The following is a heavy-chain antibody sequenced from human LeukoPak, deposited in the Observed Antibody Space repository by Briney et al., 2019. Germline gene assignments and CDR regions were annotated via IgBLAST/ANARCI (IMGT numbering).Heavy chain of an antibody. CDR2: ISFDGSNK. V-gene: IGHV3-30*04. Sequence: GGSLRLSCAASGFTFSSYAMHWVRQAPGKGLEWVAVISFDGSNKYYADSVKGRFTISRDNSKNTLYLQMNSLRAEDTAVYYCARESSHGAFDIWGQGTMVTVSS. D-gene: IGHD6-6*01. J-gene: IGHJ3*02. CDR3: ARESSHGAFDI. CDR1: GFTFSSYA.